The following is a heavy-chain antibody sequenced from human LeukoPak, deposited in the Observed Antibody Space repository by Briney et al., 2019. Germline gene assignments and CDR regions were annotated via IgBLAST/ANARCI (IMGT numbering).Heavy chain of an antibody. CDR1: GFTFSSYS. D-gene: IGHD3-3*01. V-gene: IGHV3-48*02. J-gene: IGHJ5*02. Sequence: PGGSLRLSCTASGFTFSSYSMNWVRQAPGKGLEWVSYISSSSNTIYYADSVKGRFTISRDNAKNSLYLQMNSLRDEDTAVYYCARVPTIFGVVINWFDLWGQGTLVTVSS. CDR3: ARVPTIFGVVINWFDL. CDR2: ISSSSNTI.